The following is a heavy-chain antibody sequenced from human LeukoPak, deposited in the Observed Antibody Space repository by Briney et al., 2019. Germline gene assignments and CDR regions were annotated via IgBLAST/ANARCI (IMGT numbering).Heavy chain of an antibody. D-gene: IGHD4-23*01. CDR2: INHAGIT. CDR1: GGSISSSSYY. Sequence: SETLSLTCTVSGGSISSSSYYWGWIRQPPGKGLEWIGNINHAGITNYNPSLKSRVVISVDTSKNQFSLRLTSVTAADTAVYYCARDLGHGGDSDYWGQGTLVIISS. V-gene: IGHV4-39*07. CDR3: ARDLGHGGDSDY. J-gene: IGHJ4*02.